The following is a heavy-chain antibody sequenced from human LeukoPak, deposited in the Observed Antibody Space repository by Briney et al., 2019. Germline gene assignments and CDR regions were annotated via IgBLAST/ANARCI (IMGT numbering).Heavy chain of an antibody. Sequence: ASVKVSCKASGGTFSSYAISWVRQAPGQGLEWMGRIIPIFGTANYAQKFQGRVTITTDESTSTAYMELSSLRSEDTAVYYCAWASPGYNWNSDYFDYWGQGTLVTVSS. CDR1: GGTFSSYA. CDR2: IIPIFGTA. D-gene: IGHD1-7*01. V-gene: IGHV1-69*05. CDR3: AWASPGYNWNSDYFDY. J-gene: IGHJ4*02.